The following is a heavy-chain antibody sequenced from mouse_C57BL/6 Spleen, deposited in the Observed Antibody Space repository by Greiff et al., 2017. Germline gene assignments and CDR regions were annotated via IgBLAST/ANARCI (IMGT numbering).Heavy chain of an antibody. CDR2: IDPSDSYT. CDR1: GYTFTSYW. CDR3: ARSGDGDYPSY. V-gene: IGHV1-50*01. Sequence: QVQLQQPGAELVKPGASVTLSCKASGYTFTSYWMQWVKQRPGQGLEWIGEIDPSDSYTNYNQKFKVKATLTVDTASSTAYMQLSSLTSEDSAVYDCARSGDGDYPSYWGQGTLVTVSA. D-gene: IGHD2-13*01. J-gene: IGHJ3*01.